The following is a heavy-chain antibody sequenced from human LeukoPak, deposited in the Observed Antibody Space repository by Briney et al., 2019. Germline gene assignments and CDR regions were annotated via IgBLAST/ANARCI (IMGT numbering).Heavy chain of an antibody. V-gene: IGHV4-30-4*08. J-gene: IGHJ4*02. CDR2: IYYSGST. Sequence: SQTLSLTCTVSGGSISSGDYYWSWIRQPPGKGLEWIGYIYYSGSTYYNPSLKSRVTISVDTSKNQFSLKLSSVTAADTAVYYCARGEDERFGEKLFDYWGQGTLVTVSS. CDR1: GGSISSGDYY. D-gene: IGHD3-10*01. CDR3: ARGEDERFGEKLFDY.